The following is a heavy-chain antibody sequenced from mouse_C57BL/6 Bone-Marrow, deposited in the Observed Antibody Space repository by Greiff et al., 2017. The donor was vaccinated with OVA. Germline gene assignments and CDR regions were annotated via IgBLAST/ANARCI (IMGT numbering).Heavy chain of an antibody. D-gene: IGHD2-3*01. CDR2: IHPNSGST. Sequence: QVQLQQPGAELVKPGASVKLSCKASGYTFTSYWMHWVKQRPGQGLEWIGMIHPNSGSTNYNEKFKSKATLTVDKSSSTAYMQLSSLTSEDSAVDYGARRTPDGYYLAYWGQGTRVTVSA. CDR3: ARRTPDGYYLAY. J-gene: IGHJ3*01. CDR1: GYTFTSYW. V-gene: IGHV1-64*01.